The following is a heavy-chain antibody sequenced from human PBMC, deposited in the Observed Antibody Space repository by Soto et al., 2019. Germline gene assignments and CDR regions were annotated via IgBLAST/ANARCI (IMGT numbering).Heavy chain of an antibody. CDR2: ISSGGSTV. Sequence: LRLSCAASGFPFSNYEMNWVRQAPGKGLEWVAYISSGGSTVHYADSVRGRFTVSRDNARNSLYLQMNTLRVEDTALYYCARDRAAGGYWGQGTLVTVSS. V-gene: IGHV3-48*03. D-gene: IGHD6-13*01. J-gene: IGHJ4*02. CDR3: ARDRAAGGY. CDR1: GFPFSNYE.